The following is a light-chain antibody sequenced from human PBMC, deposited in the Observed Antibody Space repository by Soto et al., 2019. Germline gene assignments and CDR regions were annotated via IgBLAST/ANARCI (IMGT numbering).Light chain of an antibody. CDR2: AAS. CDR3: QKYNSAPPYT. CDR1: QGISNY. Sequence: DIQMTQSPSSLSASVGDRVTITCRASQGISNYLAWYQQKPGKVPKLLIYAASTLQSWVPSRFSGSGSGTDFTLTISSLQPEDVATYYCQKYNSAPPYTFGQGTKLEIK. V-gene: IGKV1-27*01. J-gene: IGKJ2*01.